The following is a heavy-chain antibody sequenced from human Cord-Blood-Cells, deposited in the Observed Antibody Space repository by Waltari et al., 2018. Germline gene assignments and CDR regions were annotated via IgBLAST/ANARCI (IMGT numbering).Heavy chain of an antibody. CDR1: GFSLSNARMG. J-gene: IGHJ4*02. CDR2: IFSIDEK. CDR3: ARIIRRPLLADY. V-gene: IGHV2-26*01. D-gene: IGHD3-3*02. Sequence: QVTLKESGPVLVKPTETLTLTCTVSGFSLSNARMGVSWIRQPPGKALEWLAHIFSIDEKSYSTSLKSRLTISKDTSKSQVVLTMTNMDPVDTATYYCARIIRRPLLADYWGQGTLVTVSS.